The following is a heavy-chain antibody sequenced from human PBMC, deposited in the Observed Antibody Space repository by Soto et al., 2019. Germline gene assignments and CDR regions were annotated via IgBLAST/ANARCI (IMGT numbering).Heavy chain of an antibody. CDR1: GFSLRTSGVG. Sequence: SGPTLVNPTQTLTLTCTFSGFSLRTSGVGVGWIRQPPGKALEWLALIYWNDDKRYSPSLKSRLTITKDTSKNQVVLTMTNMAPVDTATYYCAHVPFYYYDSRGYIDYWGQGTLVTVSS. V-gene: IGHV2-5*01. J-gene: IGHJ4*02. CDR2: IYWNDDK. D-gene: IGHD3-22*01. CDR3: AHVPFYYYDSRGYIDY.